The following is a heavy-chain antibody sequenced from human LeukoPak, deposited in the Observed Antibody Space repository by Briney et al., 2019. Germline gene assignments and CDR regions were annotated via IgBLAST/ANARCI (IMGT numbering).Heavy chain of an antibody. CDR2: ISSSSSAI. V-gene: IGHV3-48*01. J-gene: IGHJ4*02. CDR3: AELGITMIGGV. Sequence: GGSLRLSCAASGFTFSSYSMNWVRQAPGKGLEWVSYISSSSSAIYYADSVKGRFTISRDNAKNSLYLQMNSLRAEDTAVYYCAELGITMIGGVWGQGTLVTVSS. D-gene: IGHD3-10*02. CDR1: GFTFSSYS.